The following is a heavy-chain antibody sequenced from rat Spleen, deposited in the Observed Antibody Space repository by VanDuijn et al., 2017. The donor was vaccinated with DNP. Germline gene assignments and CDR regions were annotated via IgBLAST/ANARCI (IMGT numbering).Heavy chain of an antibody. Sequence: QVQLQQSGAELAKPGSSVMISCKASGYTFTSYYIGWIKQTTGQGLEYIGYINTGSGGTNYNEKFKGKATLTVDKSSSTAFMQLSSLTPDDSSVYYCARSSDGYYHYYAMDAWGQGTSVTVSS. CDR3: ARSSDGYYHYYAMDA. J-gene: IGHJ4*01. CDR2: INTGSGGT. V-gene: IGHV1-43*01. D-gene: IGHD1-12*03. CDR1: GYTFTSYY.